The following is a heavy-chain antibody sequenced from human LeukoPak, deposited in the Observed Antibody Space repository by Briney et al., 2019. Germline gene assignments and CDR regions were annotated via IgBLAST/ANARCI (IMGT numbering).Heavy chain of an antibody. Sequence: GASVKVSCKASGYNFATYGISWVRQAPGQGLEWMGWIAPYNDNANSAQKFQGRLSMTADTSTSTASMELRSLRSDDTAVYYCARERGGYSYGDYWGQGTLVTVSS. D-gene: IGHD5-18*01. CDR2: IAPYNDNA. V-gene: IGHV1-18*01. CDR1: GYNFATYG. J-gene: IGHJ4*02. CDR3: ARERGGYSYGDY.